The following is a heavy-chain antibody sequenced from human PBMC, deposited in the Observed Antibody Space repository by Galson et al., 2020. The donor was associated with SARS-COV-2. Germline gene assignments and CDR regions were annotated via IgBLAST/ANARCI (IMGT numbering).Heavy chain of an antibody. Sequence: GESLKISCTASGFTFSNYAMHWVRQAPGKGLEWVAVISSDGNEKYYADSVKGRFTISRDNSRNTLYLQMSSLRPEDTAVNYCVRDLSTVQYYLPDYWGQGTLVTVSS. CDR3: VRDLSTVQYYLPDY. V-gene: IGHV3-30*15. CDR2: ISSDGNEK. J-gene: IGHJ4*02. D-gene: IGHD4-4*01. CDR1: GFTFSNYA.